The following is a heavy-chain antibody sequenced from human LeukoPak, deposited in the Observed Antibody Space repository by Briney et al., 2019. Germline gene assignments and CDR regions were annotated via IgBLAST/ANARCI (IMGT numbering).Heavy chain of an antibody. CDR2: ISGSGGST. Sequence: GGSLRLSCVASGFTFSSSAMSWVRQAPGKGLEWVSAISGSGGSTYYADSVKGRFTISRDNSKNTLYLQMNSLRAEDTAVYYCAKDTSGSFDYWGQGTLVTVSS. CDR1: GFTFSSSA. V-gene: IGHV3-23*01. D-gene: IGHD2-2*01. CDR3: AKDTSGSFDY. J-gene: IGHJ4*02.